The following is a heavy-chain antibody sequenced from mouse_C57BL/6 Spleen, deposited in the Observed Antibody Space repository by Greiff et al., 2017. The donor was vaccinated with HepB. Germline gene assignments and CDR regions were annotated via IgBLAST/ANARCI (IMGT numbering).Heavy chain of an antibody. D-gene: IGHD1-1*01. CDR3: AILYYGSSPWYFDV. Sequence: EVQLKESGGGLVKPGGSLKLSCAASGFTFSDYGMHWVRQAPEKGLEWVAYISSGSSTIYYADTVKGRFTISRDNAKNTLFLQMTSLRSEDTAMYYCAILYYGSSPWYFDVWGTGTTVTVSS. CDR1: GFTFSDYG. CDR2: ISSGSSTI. V-gene: IGHV5-17*01. J-gene: IGHJ1*03.